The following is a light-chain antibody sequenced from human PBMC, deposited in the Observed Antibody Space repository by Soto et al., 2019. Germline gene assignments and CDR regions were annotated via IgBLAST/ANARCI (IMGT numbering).Light chain of an antibody. V-gene: IGKV1-13*02. CDR3: QQFNTYPIT. J-gene: IGKJ5*01. Sequence: AIQLTQSPSSLSASVGDRVTITCRARQDIRGALAWYQQKPGKPPKLLIFDVSSLQSGVRSRFSGSGSGTHFTLTISSLHAEDFATYYGQQFNTYPITCGQGTRLEIK. CDR2: DVS. CDR1: QDIRGA.